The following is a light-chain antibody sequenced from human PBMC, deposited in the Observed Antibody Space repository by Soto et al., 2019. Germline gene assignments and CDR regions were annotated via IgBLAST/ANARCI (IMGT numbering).Light chain of an antibody. CDR1: QSVSSSY. Sequence: EIVLTQSPGTLSLSPGERATLSCRASQSVSSSYLAWYQQKPGQAPRLLIYGASIRATGIPGRFSGSGSGTDFTLTISRLEPEHFAVYYCQQYDSLAPAFTFGGGTKVEIK. CDR3: QQYDSLAPAFT. CDR2: GAS. V-gene: IGKV3-20*01. J-gene: IGKJ4*01.